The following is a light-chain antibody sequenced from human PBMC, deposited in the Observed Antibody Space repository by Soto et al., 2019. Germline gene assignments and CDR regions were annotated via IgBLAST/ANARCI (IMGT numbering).Light chain of an antibody. CDR2: AAS. V-gene: IGKV1-27*01. CDR1: QGISNY. Sequence: DIQMTQSPSSLSASVGDRVTITCRASQGISNYLAWYQQKPGKVPKLLIFAASTLQSGVPSRFSGSGSGTDFTLIISSLQPEDVATYFCQKYVRAPFTFGPGTKVDIK. CDR3: QKYVRAPFT. J-gene: IGKJ3*01.